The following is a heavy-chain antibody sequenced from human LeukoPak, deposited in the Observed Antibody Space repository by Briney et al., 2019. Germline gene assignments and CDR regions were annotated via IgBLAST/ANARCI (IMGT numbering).Heavy chain of an antibody. Sequence: GESLKISCKGSGYSFTSYWIGWVRQMPGKGLEWMGIIYPGYSDTRYSPSFQGQVTISADQYISTAYLQWSSLRASDIAMYDCARQRVAAAGSIWFHPWGQGTLVTVSS. CDR1: GYSFTSYW. D-gene: IGHD6-13*01. CDR2: IYPGYSDT. V-gene: IGHV5-51*01. CDR3: ARQRVAAAGSIWFHP. J-gene: IGHJ5*02.